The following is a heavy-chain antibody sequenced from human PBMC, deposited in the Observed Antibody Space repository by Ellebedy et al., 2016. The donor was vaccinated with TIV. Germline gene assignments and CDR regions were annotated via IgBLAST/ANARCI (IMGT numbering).Heavy chain of an antibody. V-gene: IGHV4-38-2*02. CDR2: IYYSGST. D-gene: IGHD2-8*02. CDR1: GYSISSGYY. CDR3: ASGTRRFSTGY. Sequence: SETLSLTCTVSGYSISSGYYWGWIRQPPGKGLEWIGCIYYSGSTYYNPSLKSRVTISVQTSKNQFSLKLSSVTAADTAVYYCASGTRRFSTGYWGQGTLVTVSS. J-gene: IGHJ4*02.